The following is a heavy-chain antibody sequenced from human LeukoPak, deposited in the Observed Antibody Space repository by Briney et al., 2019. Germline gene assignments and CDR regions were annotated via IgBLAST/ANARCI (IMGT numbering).Heavy chain of an antibody. CDR2: MSAYNGNT. J-gene: IGHJ4*02. D-gene: IGHD2-8*02. V-gene: IGHV1-18*01. Sequence: ASVKFSCKASGYTFTSYGITWVRQAPGQGLEWMGWMSAYNGNTSYAQKFQGRVIMTRDTSTTTAYMELRSLRSDDTAIYYCVRKKYCPGGICYHSHFDYWGQGTLVAVSS. CDR1: GYTFTSYG. CDR3: VRKKYCPGGICYHSHFDY.